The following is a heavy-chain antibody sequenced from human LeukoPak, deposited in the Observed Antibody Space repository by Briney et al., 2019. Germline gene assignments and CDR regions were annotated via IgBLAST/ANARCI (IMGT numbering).Heavy chain of an antibody. J-gene: IGHJ4*02. CDR1: GFTFSSYW. CDR3: AKGGDYSNTFDY. Sequence: GGSLRLSCAASGFTFSSYWMHWVRQAPGKGLVWVSRINSDGSSTSYADSVKGRFTISRDNAKNTLYLQMSSLRAEDTAVYYCAKGGDYSNTFDYWGQGTLVTVSS. V-gene: IGHV3-74*01. CDR2: INSDGSST. D-gene: IGHD4-11*01.